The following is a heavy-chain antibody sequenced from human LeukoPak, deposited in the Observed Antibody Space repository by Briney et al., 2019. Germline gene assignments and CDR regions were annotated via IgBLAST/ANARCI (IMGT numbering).Heavy chain of an antibody. V-gene: IGHV3-7*01. CDR2: INQDGSEG. CDR1: GFTFSSYW. Sequence: GGSLRLSCAASGFTFSSYWMTWVRQAPGKGLEWVANINQDGSEGYFVDSVKGRFTISRDNAKNSLYLQMNSLRAEDTAVYYCARDGTRTTGTTFDIWGQGTMVTLSS. CDR3: ARDGTRTTGTTFDI. D-gene: IGHD1-1*01. J-gene: IGHJ3*02.